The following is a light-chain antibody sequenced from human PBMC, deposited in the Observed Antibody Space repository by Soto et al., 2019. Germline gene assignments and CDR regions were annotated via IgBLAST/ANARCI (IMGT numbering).Light chain of an antibody. CDR3: QQYSDWLRT. J-gene: IGKJ1*01. V-gene: IGKV3-15*01. Sequence: EIVMTQSPDTLSVSPGERATLSCRASQSVSTNLAWYQQKPGQAPRLLLYGASTRVTGIPARFSGSGSGTEFTLTISSLQSEDFAVYYCQQYSDWLRTFGQGAKVEIK. CDR2: GAS. CDR1: QSVSTN.